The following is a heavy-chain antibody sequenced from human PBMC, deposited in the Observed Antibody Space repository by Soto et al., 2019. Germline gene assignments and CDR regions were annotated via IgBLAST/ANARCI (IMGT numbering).Heavy chain of an antibody. D-gene: IGHD3-10*01. CDR2: INHSGST. CDR3: ARSPMVRGVIIYYYYMDV. CDR1: GGSFSGYY. V-gene: IGHV4-34*01. J-gene: IGHJ6*03. Sequence: QVQLQQWGAGLLKPSETLSLTCAVYGGSFSGYYWSWIRQPPGKGLEWIGEINHSGSTNYNPSLKNRVTISVDTSKNQFSLKLSSVTAADTAVYSCARSPMVRGVIIYYYYMDVWGKGTTVTVSS.